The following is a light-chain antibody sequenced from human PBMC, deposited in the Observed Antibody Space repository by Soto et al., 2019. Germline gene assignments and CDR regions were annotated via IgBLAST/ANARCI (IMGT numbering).Light chain of an antibody. J-gene: IGKJ4*01. Sequence: DIQMTQSPSTLSGSVGDRVTITCRASQTISSWLAWYQRKPGKAPKLLIYKASTLKSGVPSRFSGSGSGTEFTLTISSLQPDDFATYYCLQDYNYPLTFGGGTKVDIK. V-gene: IGKV1-5*03. CDR2: KAS. CDR1: QTISSW. CDR3: LQDYNYPLT.